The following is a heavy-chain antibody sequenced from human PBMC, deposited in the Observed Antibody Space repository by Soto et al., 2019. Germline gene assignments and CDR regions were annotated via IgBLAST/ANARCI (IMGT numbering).Heavy chain of an antibody. Sequence: ASVEVSCKACAWTFTSYDMNWVRQATGEGLEWMGWMNPNSGNTGYAQKFQGRVTMTRNTSISTAYMELSSLRSEDTAVYYCAVFSYYYDSSGYYSNWFDPWGQGTLVTVSS. D-gene: IGHD3-22*01. CDR2: MNPNSGNT. CDR1: AWTFTSYD. V-gene: IGHV1-8*01. J-gene: IGHJ5*02. CDR3: AVFSYYYDSSGYYSNWFDP.